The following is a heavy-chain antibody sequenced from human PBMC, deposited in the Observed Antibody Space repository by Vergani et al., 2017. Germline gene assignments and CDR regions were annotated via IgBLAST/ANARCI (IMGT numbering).Heavy chain of an antibody. Sequence: QLQLQESGPGLVKPSETLSLTCTVSGGSISSSSYYWGWIRQPPGKGLEWIGSIYYSGSTYYNPSLKSRVTISVDTSKNQFSLKLSSVTAADTAVYYCARDREGIAARVEYSYWGQGTLVTVSS. CDR2: IYYSGST. CDR1: GGSISSSSYY. J-gene: IGHJ4*02. D-gene: IGHD6-6*01. CDR3: ARDREGIAARVEYSY. V-gene: IGHV4-39*07.